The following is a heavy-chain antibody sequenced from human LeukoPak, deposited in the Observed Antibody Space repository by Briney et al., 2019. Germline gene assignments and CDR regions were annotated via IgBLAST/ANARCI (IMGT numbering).Heavy chain of an antibody. CDR3: ARGYYDTVTGYCRIFYFDY. J-gene: IGHJ4*02. V-gene: IGHV5-51*01. D-gene: IGHD3-9*01. Sequence: GESLKISCKVSGSSFTSYWIGWVRQMPGKGLEWMGVIYPGDSDTRYSPSFQGQVTISADMSIDTAYLRWSSLKASDSAMYYCARGYYDTVTGYCRIFYFDYWGQGTLVTVSS. CDR2: IYPGDSDT. CDR1: GSSFTSYW.